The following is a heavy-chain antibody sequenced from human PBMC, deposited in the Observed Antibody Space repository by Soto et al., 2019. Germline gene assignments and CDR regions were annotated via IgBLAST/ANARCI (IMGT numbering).Heavy chain of an antibody. CDR1: GFTADDYA. Sequence: EVQLVESGGGLVQPGRSLRLSCVASGFTADDYAMHWVRRAPGKGLEWVSGISLNSDTIDYADSVKGRFTISRDNAKNSLFLQMNSLRPEDTALYYCAKDMKWGGMTTIHYFDSWGQGTLVTVSS. V-gene: IGHV3-9*02. CDR2: ISLNSDTI. CDR3: AKDMKWGGMTTIHYFDS. D-gene: IGHD4-17*01. J-gene: IGHJ4*02.